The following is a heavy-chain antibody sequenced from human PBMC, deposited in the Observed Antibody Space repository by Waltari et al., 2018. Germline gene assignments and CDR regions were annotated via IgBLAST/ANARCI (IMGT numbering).Heavy chain of an antibody. J-gene: IGHJ3*01. V-gene: IGHV3-7*04. CDR1: GFTFNNYW. D-gene: IGHD2-21*02. CDR2: IMKDVSTN. CDR3: ARDRDFSTLDV. Sequence: EVQLVQSGGGLVRPGGSLRLSCVGSGFTFNNYWIAWVRQAPGRGLEWVANIMKDVSTNQDVGSVSGRFSLSRDNAKNSVYLQLNSLRVEDTAVYYCARDRDFSTLDVWGQGTTVTVSS.